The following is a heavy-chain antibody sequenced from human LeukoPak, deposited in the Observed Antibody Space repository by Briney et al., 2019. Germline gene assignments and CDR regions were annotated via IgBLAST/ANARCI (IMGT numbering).Heavy chain of an antibody. Sequence: ASVKVPCKASGYTFTSYYMHWVRQAPGQGLEWMGIINPSGGSTSYAQKFQGRVTMTRDTSTSTVYMELSSLRSEDTAVYYCAREAYDSSGYYRRGAFDIWGQGTMVTVSS. J-gene: IGHJ3*02. D-gene: IGHD3-22*01. CDR2: INPSGGST. CDR1: GYTFTSYY. V-gene: IGHV1-46*01. CDR3: AREAYDSSGYYRRGAFDI.